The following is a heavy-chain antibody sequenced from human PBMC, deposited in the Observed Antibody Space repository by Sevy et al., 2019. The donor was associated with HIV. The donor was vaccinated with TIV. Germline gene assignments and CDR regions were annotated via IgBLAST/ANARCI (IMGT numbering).Heavy chain of an antibody. CDR2: ISWNDDK. V-gene: IGHV2-5*01. D-gene: IGHD3-3*01. J-gene: IGHJ5*02. CDR1: GFSLSTSGVG. CDR3: AYRRGYDFWSGYYRVDWFAP. Sequence: SGPTLVKPTQTLTLTCTFSGFSLSTSGVGVGWIRQPPGKALEWLALISWNDDKRYSPSLKSRLTISKDTSKNQLVLTMTNMDPVDTATYYCAYRRGYDFWSGYYRVDWFAPWGQGTLVTVSS.